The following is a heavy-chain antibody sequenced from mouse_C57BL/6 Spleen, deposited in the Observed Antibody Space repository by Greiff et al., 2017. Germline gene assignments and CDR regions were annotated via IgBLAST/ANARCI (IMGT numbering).Heavy chain of an antibody. CDR3: ARRLLRYPAWFAY. Sequence: VQLQQPGAELVKPGASVKLSCKASGYTFTSYWMHWVKQRPGQGLEWIGMIHPNSGSTNYNEKFKSKATLTVDKSSSTAYMQLSSLTSEDSAVYYCARRLLRYPAWFAYWGQGTLVTVSA. V-gene: IGHV1-64*01. CDR1: GYTFTSYW. D-gene: IGHD1-1*01. J-gene: IGHJ3*01. CDR2: IHPNSGST.